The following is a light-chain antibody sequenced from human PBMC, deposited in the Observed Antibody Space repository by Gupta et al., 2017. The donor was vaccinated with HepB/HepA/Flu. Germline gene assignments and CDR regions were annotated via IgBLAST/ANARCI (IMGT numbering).Light chain of an antibody. CDR2: DVS. CDR3: CSYTSTNTIL. Sequence: QSALTQPASVSGSPGQSITISCTGTSSDVGGYNYVSWYQQHPGKAPKLIIYDVSSRPSGVSNRFSGSKSGNTASLTISGLQAEDEADYYCCSYTSTNTILFGGGTKLTVL. J-gene: IGLJ2*01. V-gene: IGLV2-14*03. CDR1: SSDVGGYNY.